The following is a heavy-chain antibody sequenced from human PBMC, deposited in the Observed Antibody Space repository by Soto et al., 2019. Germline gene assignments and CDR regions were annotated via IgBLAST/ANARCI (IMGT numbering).Heavy chain of an antibody. J-gene: IGHJ4*02. Sequence: ASVKVSCKASGYTFTSYAMHWVRQAPGQRLEWMGWISAGNGNTKYSQKFQGRVTITRDTSASTAYMELSSLRSEDTAVYYCASSVADEMDYWGQGTLVTV. V-gene: IGHV1-3*01. CDR3: ASSVADEMDY. CDR2: ISAGNGNT. CDR1: GYTFTSYA. D-gene: IGHD6-19*01.